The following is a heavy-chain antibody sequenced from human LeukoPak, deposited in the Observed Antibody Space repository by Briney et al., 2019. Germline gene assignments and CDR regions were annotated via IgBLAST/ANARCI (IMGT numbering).Heavy chain of an antibody. V-gene: IGHV3-64*01. CDR1: GFTVSSNE. CDR2: ISDEGGST. D-gene: IGHD6-19*01. CDR3: ARVDSTGWDDAFDY. J-gene: IGHJ4*02. Sequence: PGGSLRLSCAASGFTVSSNEMSWVRQAPGKGLEYVAAISDEGGSTYYANSVKGRFTISRDNSKNTLYLQMGSLRPDDMAVYFCARVDSTGWDDAFDYWGQGTLVTASS.